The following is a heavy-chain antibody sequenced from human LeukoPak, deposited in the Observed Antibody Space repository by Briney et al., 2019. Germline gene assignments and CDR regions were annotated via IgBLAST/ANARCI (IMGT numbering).Heavy chain of an antibody. CDR2: IYYSGST. CDR1: GGSFRSGDDYY. V-gene: IGHV4-39*01. J-gene: IGHJ5*02. CDR3: ARRRYCSSTSCRWFDP. D-gene: IGHD2-2*01. Sequence: SETLSLTCTISGGSFRSGDDYYWSWIRQPPGKGLEWIGHIYYSGSTYYNPSLKSRVTISVDTSKNQFSLKLSSVTAADTAVYYCARRRYCSSTSCRWFDPWGQGTLVTVSS.